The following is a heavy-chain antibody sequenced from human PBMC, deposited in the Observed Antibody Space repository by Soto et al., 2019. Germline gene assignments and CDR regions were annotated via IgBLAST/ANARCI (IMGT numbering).Heavy chain of an antibody. Sequence: QVQLVEAGGGLVKPGGSLRLSCAVAGFTFSDYYMTWIRQAPGKGLEWVSYISGSTSHTNYADSVKGRFTISRDNAKNSLSLQMNGLRAEDTAVYYCARGRGAAADYFDFWGQGTLVTVSS. D-gene: IGHD6-13*01. J-gene: IGHJ4*02. CDR3: ARGRGAAADYFDF. CDR2: ISGSTSHT. V-gene: IGHV3-11*05. CDR1: GFTFSDYY.